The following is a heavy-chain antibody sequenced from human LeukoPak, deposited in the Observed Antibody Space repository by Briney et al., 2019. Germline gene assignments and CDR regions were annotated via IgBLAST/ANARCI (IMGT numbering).Heavy chain of an antibody. J-gene: IGHJ3*02. CDR1: GGSFSGYY. V-gene: IGHV4-34*01. CDR3: ATNRVGTYDRPFDI. Sequence: PSETLSLTCAVYGGSFSGYYWSWIRQPPGKGLEWIGEINHSGSTNYNPSLKSRVTISVDTSKNQFSLKLSSVTAADTAVYFCATNRVGTYDRPFDIWSQGTMVTVSS. D-gene: IGHD1-26*01. CDR2: INHSGST.